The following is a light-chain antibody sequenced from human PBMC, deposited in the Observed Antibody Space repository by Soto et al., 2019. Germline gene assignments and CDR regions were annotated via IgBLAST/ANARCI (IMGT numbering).Light chain of an antibody. Sequence: QSVLTQPASVSGSPGQSITISCTGTSSDVGSYDYVSWYQQHPGKAPKLMIYEVSKRPSGVSNRFSGSKSGNTASLTISGLQAEDEADYYCSSYTSSGTYVFGTGTKLTVL. CDR2: EVS. CDR1: SSDVGSYDY. J-gene: IGLJ1*01. V-gene: IGLV2-14*01. CDR3: SSYTSSGTYV.